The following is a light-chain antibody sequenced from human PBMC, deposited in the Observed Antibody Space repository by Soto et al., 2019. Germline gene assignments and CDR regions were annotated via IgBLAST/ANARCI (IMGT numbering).Light chain of an antibody. V-gene: IGKV3-11*01. Sequence: EIVLTQSPATLSLSPGERATLSCRASQSVSNYLAWYQQKPGQAPRLLIYHASNRATGIPARFSGSGSGTDFTLTISSLEPEDFAVYYCQQRSNWPLLTFGGGTKVEIK. CDR3: QQRSNWPLLT. CDR1: QSVSNY. J-gene: IGKJ4*01. CDR2: HAS.